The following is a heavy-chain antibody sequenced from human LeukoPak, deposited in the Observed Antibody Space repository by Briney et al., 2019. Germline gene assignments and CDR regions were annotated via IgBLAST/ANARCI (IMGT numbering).Heavy chain of an antibody. D-gene: IGHD5-24*01. CDR1: GYTFTTYY. CDR3: ARGEMATIFFDY. Sequence: ASVKVSCKASGYTFTTYYMHWVRQAPGQGLEWMGLVNPTGGGTSYAQKFQGRVTMTRDTSTSTVYMELSSLRSEDTAVYYCARGEMATIFFDYWGQGTLVTVSS. V-gene: IGHV1-46*01. CDR2: VNPTGGGT. J-gene: IGHJ4*02.